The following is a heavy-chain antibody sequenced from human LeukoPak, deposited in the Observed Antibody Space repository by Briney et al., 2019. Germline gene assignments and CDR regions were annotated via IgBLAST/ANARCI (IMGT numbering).Heavy chain of an antibody. J-gene: IGHJ3*02. CDR2: ISYIGST. CDR3: ARDKISINAFDM. V-gene: IGHV4-59*11. D-gene: IGHD1-14*01. Sequence: SETLSLTCTVSDASISGHYLTWIRLPPGKGLEWIGYISYIGSTNYNPSLKSRVTISVDTSKNQFSLKLSSVTAADTAVYYCARDKISINAFDMWGQGTMVTVSS. CDR1: DASISGHY.